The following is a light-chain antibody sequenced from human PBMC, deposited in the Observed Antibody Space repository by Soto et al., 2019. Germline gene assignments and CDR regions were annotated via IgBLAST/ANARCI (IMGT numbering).Light chain of an antibody. J-gene: IGKJ1*01. Sequence: EIVLTQSPGTLSSSPGERATLSCRASQSFSSSSLAWYQQKPGQAPRLLIYGASNRVTGIPDRFSGSGSGTDFTLTISRLEPEDFAVDYCQQYGSSPLTFGQGTKVEIK. V-gene: IGKV3-20*01. CDR3: QQYGSSPLT. CDR2: GAS. CDR1: QSFSSSS.